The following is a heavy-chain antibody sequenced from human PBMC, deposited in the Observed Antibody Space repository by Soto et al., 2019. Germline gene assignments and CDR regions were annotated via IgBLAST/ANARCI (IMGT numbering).Heavy chain of an antibody. Sequence: EVQLVESGGGLVQPGGSLRLSCAASGFTFSSYWMYWVRQAPGKGLVWVSHISSDGSRTIYADSVNGRLTISRDNAKNTLYLQMNSLRAEDTAVYYCARSSGDYAFDIWGQGTLVTVSS. CDR3: ARSSGDYAFDI. V-gene: IGHV3-74*01. J-gene: IGHJ3*02. CDR2: ISSDGSRT. CDR1: GFTFSSYW. D-gene: IGHD3-22*01.